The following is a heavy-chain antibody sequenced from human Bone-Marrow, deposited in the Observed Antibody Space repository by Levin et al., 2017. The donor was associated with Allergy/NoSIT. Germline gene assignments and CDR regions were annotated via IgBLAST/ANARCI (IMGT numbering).Heavy chain of an antibody. D-gene: IGHD6-19*01. CDR1: VFILYYYF. Sequence: SLKISFAASVFILYYYFIHFFLQFPVNFPYFFSIIILNILRIGYADSVRGRFTISRDDAKNSLYLQMNNLRPEDTALYYCVKDVTSQWLGLESWGQGTLVTVSS. J-gene: IGHJ5*01. CDR2: IILNILRI. V-gene: IGHV3-9*01. CDR3: VKDVTSQWLGLES.